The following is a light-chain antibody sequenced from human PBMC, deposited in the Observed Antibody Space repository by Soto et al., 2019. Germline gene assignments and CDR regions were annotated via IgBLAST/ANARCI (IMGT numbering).Light chain of an antibody. J-gene: IGKJ4*01. Sequence: DFQMTQSPSFLSASVGDRVTITCRASQGISTYLAWYQQRPGKAPKLLIHTASTLQSGVPSRFSGSGSGTEFTLTISSLQTEDFATYYCQQRNTNPPNFGGGTKVDIK. V-gene: IGKV1-9*01. CDR3: QQRNTNPPN. CDR2: TAS. CDR1: QGISTY.